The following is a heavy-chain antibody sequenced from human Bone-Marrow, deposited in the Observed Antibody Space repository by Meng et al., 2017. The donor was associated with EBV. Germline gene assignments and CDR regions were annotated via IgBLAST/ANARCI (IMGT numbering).Heavy chain of an antibody. V-gene: IGHV3-30*18. CDR3: AKDLSGRFDP. D-gene: IGHD1-14*01. CDR2: IPSDASHNK. CDR1: GFIFSGYG. Sequence: QGQLGGSGRGVVQTGRSLRLSFAASGFIFSGYGFHWVRQAPGKGPEWVAIIPSDASHNKYYADSVKGRFTISRDNSKNTLYLQMNSLKIEDTAVYYCAKDLSGRFDPWGQGTLVTVSS. J-gene: IGHJ5*02.